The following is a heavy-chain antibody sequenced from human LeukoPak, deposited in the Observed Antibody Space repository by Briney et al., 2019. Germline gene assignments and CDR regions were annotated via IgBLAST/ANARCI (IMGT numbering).Heavy chain of an antibody. V-gene: IGHV1-69*04. J-gene: IGHJ4*02. CDR3: ARDPSYYYDSSGYYFDY. D-gene: IGHD3-22*01. Sequence: SVKVSCKASGGTFSSYAISWVRQAPGQGLEWMGRIIPILGIANYAQKFQGRVTITADKSTSTAYMELSSLRSEDTAVYYCARDPSYYYDSSGYYFDYWGQGTLVTVPS. CDR1: GGTFSSYA. CDR2: IIPILGIA.